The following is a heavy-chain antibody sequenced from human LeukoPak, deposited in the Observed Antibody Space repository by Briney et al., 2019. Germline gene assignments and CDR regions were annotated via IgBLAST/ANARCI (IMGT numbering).Heavy chain of an antibody. CDR3: ARGSLTYYDSSGYYYRAFDI. Sequence: SQTLSLTCTVSGGSISSGGYYWSWIRQHPGKGPEWIGYIYYSGSTYYNPSLKSRVTISVDTSKNQFSLKLSSVTAADTAVYYCARGSLTYYDSSGYYYRAFDIWGQGTMVTVSS. V-gene: IGHV4-31*03. J-gene: IGHJ3*02. CDR1: GGSISSGGYY. D-gene: IGHD3-22*01. CDR2: IYYSGST.